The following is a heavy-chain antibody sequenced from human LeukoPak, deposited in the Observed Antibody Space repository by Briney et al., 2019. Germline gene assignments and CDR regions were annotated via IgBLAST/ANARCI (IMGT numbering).Heavy chain of an antibody. Sequence: GGSLKLSCAASGFTFSDSAVHWVRQASGKGLDWVGRIKSKGNSYATAYAASVDGRFTISRDDLKNTAYLQMNSLKTEDTAVYYCTTDFWSGYHIPYWGQGTLVTVSS. V-gene: IGHV3-73*01. D-gene: IGHD3-3*01. J-gene: IGHJ4*02. CDR3: TTDFWSGYHIPY. CDR1: GFTFSDSA. CDR2: IKSKGNSYAT.